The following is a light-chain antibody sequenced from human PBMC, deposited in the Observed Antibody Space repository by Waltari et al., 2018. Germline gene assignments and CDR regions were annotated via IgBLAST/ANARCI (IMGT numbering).Light chain of an antibody. CDR1: QSISSW. J-gene: IGKJ2*01. V-gene: IGKV1-12*01. CDR2: KAS. Sequence: DIQMTQSPSSLSASVGDTVTITCRASQSISSWLDWYQQKPGKAPKLLIYKASNLQTGVPSRFSGSGSGTDFTLTITSLQAEDFATYYCFQYNNSPHIFGQRTKVEIE. CDR3: FQYNNSPHI.